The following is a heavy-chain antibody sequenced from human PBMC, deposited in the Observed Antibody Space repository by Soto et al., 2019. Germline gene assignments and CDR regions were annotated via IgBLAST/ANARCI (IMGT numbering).Heavy chain of an antibody. CDR3: AREAYCSGGSCYTNSDLSWFDT. Sequence: PSETLSLTCTVSGGSISSGGYYWSWIRQHPGKGLEWIGYIYYSGSTYYNPSLKSRVTISVDTSKNQFSLKLSSVTAADTAVYYCAREAYCSGGSCYTNSDLSWFDTWGQGTLVTVSS. CDR1: GGSISSGGYY. D-gene: IGHD2-15*01. CDR2: IYYSGST. V-gene: IGHV4-31*03. J-gene: IGHJ5*02.